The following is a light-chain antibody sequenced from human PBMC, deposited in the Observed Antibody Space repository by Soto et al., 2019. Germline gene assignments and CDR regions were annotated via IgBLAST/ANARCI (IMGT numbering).Light chain of an antibody. Sequence: EIVMTQSPATLSVSPGESATLSCRASQNINSDLAWYVQKPGQAPRRVIYGASTWGTDVPPRFTGIGSGTEFSHTISAVQSEDFGVYYCQQYNSWPITFGQGTRL. CDR2: GAS. CDR3: QQYNSWPIT. J-gene: IGKJ5*01. V-gene: IGKV3D-15*01. CDR1: QNINSD.